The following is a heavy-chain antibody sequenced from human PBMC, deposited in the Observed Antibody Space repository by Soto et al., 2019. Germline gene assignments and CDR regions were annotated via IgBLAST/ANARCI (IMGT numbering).Heavy chain of an antibody. D-gene: IGHD4-17*01. CDR2: IWYDGSNE. J-gene: IGHJ4*02. V-gene: IGHV3-33*01. CDR1: GFSFRSYG. CDR3: ARDPYGDGGVDY. Sequence: GGSLRLSCAASGFSFRSYGFHWVRQAPGKGLEWVALIWYDGSNEYYADSVKGRFTISRDNSKNTLSLQMISLRAEDTAVYYCARDPYGDGGVDYWGQGTLVTVS.